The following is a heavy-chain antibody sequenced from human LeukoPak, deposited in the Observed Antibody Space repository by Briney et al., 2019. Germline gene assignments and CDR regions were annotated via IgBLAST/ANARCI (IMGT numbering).Heavy chain of an antibody. CDR1: GYTFTSYD. J-gene: IGHJ5*02. D-gene: IGHD3-3*01. V-gene: IGHV1-8*01. Sequence: ASVTVSCKASGYTFTSYDINRVRQASGQGLEWMGWMNPNSGNTGYAQKFRGRVTMTRNTSISTVYMELSSLRSEDTAVYYCARGVLNYDFWSGYYGSGRFDPWGQGTLVTVSS. CDR3: ARGVLNYDFWSGYYGSGRFDP. CDR2: MNPNSGNT.